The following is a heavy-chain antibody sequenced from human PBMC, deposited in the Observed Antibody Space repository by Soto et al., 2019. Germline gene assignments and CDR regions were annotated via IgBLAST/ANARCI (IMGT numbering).Heavy chain of an antibody. CDR1: GFTFSSYG. CDR3: AKGTFVTMIVVVIGPPDY. V-gene: IGHV3-30*18. CDR2: ISYDGSNK. Sequence: GGSLRLSCAASGFTFSSYGMHWVRQAPGKGLEWVAVISYDGSNKYYADSVKGRFTISRDNSKNTLYLQMNSLRAEDTAVYYCAKGTFVTMIVVVIGPPDYWGQGTLVTVSS. D-gene: IGHD3-22*01. J-gene: IGHJ4*02.